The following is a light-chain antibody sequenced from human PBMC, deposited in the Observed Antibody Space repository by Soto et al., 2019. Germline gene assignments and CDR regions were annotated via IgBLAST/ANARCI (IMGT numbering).Light chain of an antibody. J-gene: IGLJ3*02. V-gene: IGLV1-44*01. Sequence: QSVLTQPPSASGTPGQRVTISCSGSSSNIGSNTVNWYHQLPGTAPKRLISNNNQRPSGVPDRFSGSKSGTSASLASSGLQSEDEADYYCAAWDDGLNGVLFGGGTKLTVL. CDR3: AAWDDGLNGVL. CDR1: SSNIGSNT. CDR2: NNN.